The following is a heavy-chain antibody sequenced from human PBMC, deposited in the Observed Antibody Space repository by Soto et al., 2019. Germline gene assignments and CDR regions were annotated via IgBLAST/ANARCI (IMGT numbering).Heavy chain of an antibody. CDR3: VREGYYDSSGYYPGWFDP. D-gene: IGHD3-22*01. V-gene: IGHV1-69*10. CDR1: GDMFRSYA. Sequence: VASVKVSCKASGDMFRSYAISWVRQAPGQGLEWMGGIIPMLGTAKYAQKFEGRVTITADKSTSTAYMEMTRLRSEDTAVYYCVREGYYDSSGYYPGWFDPWGQGTLVTVSS. J-gene: IGHJ5*02. CDR2: IIPMLGTA.